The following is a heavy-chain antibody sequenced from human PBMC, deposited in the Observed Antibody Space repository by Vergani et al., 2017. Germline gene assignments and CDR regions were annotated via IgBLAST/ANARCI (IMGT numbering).Heavy chain of an antibody. CDR1: GFTFNHYG. CDR2: TWYDGNNK. J-gene: IGHJ5*02. D-gene: IGHD1-14*01. CDR3: ARDLRLLYNRFDP. V-gene: IGHV3-33*01. Sequence: QVQLVESGGGVVQPGRSLRLSCAASGFTFNHYGMHWVRQAPGKGLEWVAVTWYDGNNKQYADSVKGRFAISRDNSKSTMYLQINSLRDEDTGVYYCARDLRLLYNRFDPWGQGTMVTVSS.